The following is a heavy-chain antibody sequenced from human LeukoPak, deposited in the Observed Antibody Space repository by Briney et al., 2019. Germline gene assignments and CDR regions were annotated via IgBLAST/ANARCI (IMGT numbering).Heavy chain of an antibody. D-gene: IGHD5-12*01. Sequence: PSETLSLTCAVSGGSISSSSWWSWVRQPPGKGLEWIGEIYHSGSTNYNPSLKSRVTISVDKSKNQFSLKLSSVTAADTAVYYCTSRVATNLYSFDYWGQGALVTVSS. CDR3: TSRVATNLYSFDY. CDR2: IYHSGST. CDR1: GGSISSSSW. V-gene: IGHV4-4*02. J-gene: IGHJ4*02.